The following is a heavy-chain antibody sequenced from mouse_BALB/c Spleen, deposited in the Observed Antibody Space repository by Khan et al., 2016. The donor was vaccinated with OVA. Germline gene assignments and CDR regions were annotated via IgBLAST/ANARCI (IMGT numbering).Heavy chain of an antibody. CDR3: ARHWVGVMDY. D-gene: IGHD1-1*01. Sequence: EVELVESGGDLVKPGGSLKLSCAASGFTFSTYGMSWVRQTPDKRLEWVATISSGGTYTYYPASVKGRFTNSRDHAKNTLYLQMSSLRSEDTAMYYCARHWVGVMDYWGQGTSVTVSS. CDR2: ISSGGTYT. V-gene: IGHV5-6*01. CDR1: GFTFSTYG. J-gene: IGHJ4*01.